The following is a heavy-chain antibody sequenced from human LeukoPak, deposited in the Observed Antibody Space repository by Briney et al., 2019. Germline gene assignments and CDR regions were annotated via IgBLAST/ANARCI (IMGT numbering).Heavy chain of an antibody. J-gene: IGHJ5*02. CDR3: AREMLAAVAAQS. CDR1: GFTFSNYW. D-gene: IGHD6-19*01. V-gene: IGHV3-7*01. Sequence: GGSLRLSCAASGFTFSNYWMTWVRRAPGKGLEWVANIRRDGSETHYVDSVMGRFTISRDNAKNSLYLQMNSLRAEDTAVYYCAREMLAAVAAQSWGQGTLVTVSS. CDR2: IRRDGSET.